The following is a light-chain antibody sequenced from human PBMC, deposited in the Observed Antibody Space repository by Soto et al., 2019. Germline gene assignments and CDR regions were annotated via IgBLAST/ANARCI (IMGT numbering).Light chain of an antibody. CDR2: AAP. J-gene: IGKJ1*01. V-gene: IGKV1-39*01. Sequence: DIQMTQSPSSLSASVGDRVTMTCRASQTISSYLNWYQQKPGKAPNLLIYAAPSLQSGVPSRFSGSGSGTDFTLTINSLQPEDFAIYYCQQTYSTPRTFGQGTKVEIK. CDR3: QQTYSTPRT. CDR1: QTISSY.